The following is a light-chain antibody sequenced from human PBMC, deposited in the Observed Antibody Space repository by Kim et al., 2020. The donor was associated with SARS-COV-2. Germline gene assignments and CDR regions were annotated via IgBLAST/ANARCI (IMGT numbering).Light chain of an antibody. V-gene: IGLV2-14*03. CDR2: DVS. J-gene: IGLJ2*01. CDR1: SSDVGGYDY. Sequence: SITISCAETSSDVGGYDYVSWYQQHPGKAPKLMIYDVSNRPSGVSNRFSGSKAGNTASLTISGLQAEDEADYYCSSYTSSSTLGVVFGGGTQLTVL. CDR3: SSYTSSSTLGVV.